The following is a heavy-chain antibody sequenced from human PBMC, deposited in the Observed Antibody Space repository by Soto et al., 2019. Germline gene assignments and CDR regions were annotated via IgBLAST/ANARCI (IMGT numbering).Heavy chain of an antibody. CDR1: GFTFSSYA. CDR3: AKDYLSIAVAGSDAFDI. Sequence: PGGSLSLSCAASGFTFSSYAMSWVRQAPRKGLEWVSAISGSGGSTYYADSVKGRFTFSRDYSKNTLYLQMNSLRAEDTAVYYCAKDYLSIAVAGSDAFDIWGQGTMVTVSS. J-gene: IGHJ3*02. D-gene: IGHD6-19*01. V-gene: IGHV3-23*01. CDR2: ISGSGGST.